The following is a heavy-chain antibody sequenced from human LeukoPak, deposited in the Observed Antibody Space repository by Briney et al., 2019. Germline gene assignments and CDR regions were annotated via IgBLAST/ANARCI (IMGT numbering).Heavy chain of an antibody. D-gene: IGHD6-6*01. V-gene: IGHV3-23*01. Sequence: GGSLRLSCAASGFAFSDSDMYWVRQAPGKGLEWVSALSGSGDSTYYADSVKGRFTISRDNSKNTLYLQMNSLRAEDTAVYYCAKAGDSSSSPLFLDWGQGTLVTVSS. CDR2: LSGSGDST. CDR1: GFAFSDSD. J-gene: IGHJ4*02. CDR3: AKAGDSSSSPLFLD.